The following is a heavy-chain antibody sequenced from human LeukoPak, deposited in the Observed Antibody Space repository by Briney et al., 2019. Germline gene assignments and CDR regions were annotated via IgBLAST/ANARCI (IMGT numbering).Heavy chain of an antibody. CDR2: INHSGST. CDR3: ARTPDRTTTYDY. D-gene: IGHD2/OR15-2a*01. Sequence: PSETLSLTCAVYGGSFSGYYWSWIRQPPGKGLEWIGEINHSGSTNYNPSLKSRVTISVDTSKNQFSLKLSSVTAADTAVYYCARTPDRTTTYDYWGQGTLVTVSS. J-gene: IGHJ4*02. V-gene: IGHV4-34*01. CDR1: GGSFSGYY.